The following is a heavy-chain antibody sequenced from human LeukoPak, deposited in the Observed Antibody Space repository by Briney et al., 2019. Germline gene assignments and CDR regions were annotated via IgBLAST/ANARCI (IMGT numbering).Heavy chain of an antibody. CDR3: ARAGDGYSMGYDY. CDR2: INHSGST. CDR1: GGSFSGYY. J-gene: IGHJ4*02. D-gene: IGHD5-24*01. Sequence: PSETLSLTCAVYGGSFSGYYWSWIRQPPGKGLEWIGEINHSGSTNYNPSLKSRVTISVDTSKNQFSLKLSSVTAADTAVYYCARAGDGYSMGYDYWGQGTLVTVSS. V-gene: IGHV4-34*01.